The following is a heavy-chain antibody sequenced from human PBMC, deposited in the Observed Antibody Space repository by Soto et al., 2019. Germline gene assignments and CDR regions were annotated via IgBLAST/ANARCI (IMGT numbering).Heavy chain of an antibody. CDR1: GGSVSRYW. CDR2: IYYSGST. CDR3: ARDSVSRDGYTQL. V-gene: IGHV4-59*02. Sequence: GGSVSRYWWSWFRQPPGKGLEWIGYIYYSGSTNYNPSLKSRVTISVDTSKNQFSLKLSSVTAADTAVYYCARDSVSRDGYTQLWGQGTLVTVSS. D-gene: IGHD5-12*01. J-gene: IGHJ4*02.